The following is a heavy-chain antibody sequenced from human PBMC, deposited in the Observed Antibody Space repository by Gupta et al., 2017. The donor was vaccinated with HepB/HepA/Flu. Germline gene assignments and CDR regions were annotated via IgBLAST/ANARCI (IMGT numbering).Heavy chain of an antibody. V-gene: IGHV3-7*01. D-gene: IGHD2/OR15-2a*01. CDR3: ARGSGSTTRALDI. J-gene: IGHJ3*02. Sequence: EVQLVESGGGLVQPGGSLRLSCAASGFTFSSHWMNWVRQAPGKGLEWVANIKQDGSEKKYVDAVKGRFTISGDNAKDSLYLQMDSLRAEDTAVYYCARGSGSTTRALDIWGQGTMVTVSS. CDR2: IKQDGSEK. CDR1: GFTFSSHW.